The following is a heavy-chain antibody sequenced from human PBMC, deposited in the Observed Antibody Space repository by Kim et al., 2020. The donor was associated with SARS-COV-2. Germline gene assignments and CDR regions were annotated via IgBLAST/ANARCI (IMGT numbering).Heavy chain of an antibody. CDR2: INGDGTNT. V-gene: IGHV3-74*01. J-gene: IGHJ4*02. Sequence: GGSLRLSCATSGFSLINYWMHWVRQAPGKGLVWVSRINGDGTNTDYADSVRGRFTISKDNAKNTLYLQMNSLRGEDTAVYFCARNLGGRDGCHPVGRGQGTLVTVSS. D-gene: IGHD3-16*01. CDR3: ARNLGGRDGCHPVG. CDR1: GFSLINYW.